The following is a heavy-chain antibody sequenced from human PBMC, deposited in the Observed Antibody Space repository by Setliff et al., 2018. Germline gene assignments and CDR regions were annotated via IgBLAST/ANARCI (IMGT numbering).Heavy chain of an antibody. CDR2: IWNDGSNK. CDR1: GFTFSNYG. Sequence: PGGSLRLSCVASGFTFSNYGIHWVRQAPGKGLEWVALIWNDGSNKFYGDSVRGRFTISRDNSKSTLYLQMDSLRAEDAAMYYCARNWVTAQHYYYGMDVWGQGTTVTVSS. D-gene: IGHD2-21*02. J-gene: IGHJ6*02. CDR3: ARNWVTAQHYYYGMDV. V-gene: IGHV3-33*01.